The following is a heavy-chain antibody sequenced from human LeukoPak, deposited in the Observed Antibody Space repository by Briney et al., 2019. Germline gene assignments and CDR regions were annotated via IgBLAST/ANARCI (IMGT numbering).Heavy chain of an antibody. CDR3: ARLNYYGSGSYQDFDY. V-gene: IGHV4-59*08. CDR2: IYYSGST. D-gene: IGHD3-10*01. CDR1: GGSISSYY. Sequence: SETLSLTCTASGGSISSYYWSWIRQPPGKGLEWIGYIYYSGSTNYNPSLKSRVTISVDTSKNQFSLKLSSVTAADTAVYYCARLNYYGSGSYQDFDYWGQGTLVTVSS. J-gene: IGHJ4*02.